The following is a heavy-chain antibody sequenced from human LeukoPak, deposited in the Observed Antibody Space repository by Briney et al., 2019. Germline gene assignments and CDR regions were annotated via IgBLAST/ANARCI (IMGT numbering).Heavy chain of an antibody. CDR2: VYSGGST. CDR1: GFTVSSNY. J-gene: IGHJ4*02. V-gene: IGHV3-53*01. Sequence: GGSLRLSCAASGFTVSSNYMSWVRQAPGEGLEWVSVVYSGGSTYYADSVKGRFTISRDNSKNTLYLQMNSLRAEDTAVYYCARDLPFDYWGQGTLVTVSS. CDR3: ARDLPFDY.